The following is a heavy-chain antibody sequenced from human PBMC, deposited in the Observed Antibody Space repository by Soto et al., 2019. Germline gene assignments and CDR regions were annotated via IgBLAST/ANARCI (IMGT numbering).Heavy chain of an antibody. CDR1: GYTITCCA. V-gene: IGHV1-3*01. CDR2: FNAGDGDT. CDR3: ARDGEDKAAAAMVY. D-gene: IGHD6-13*01. J-gene: IGHJ4*02. Sequence: QVQLVQSGAEVKKPGASVRVSCKASGYTITCCAMHWVRQAPGQRPEWMGWFNAGDGDTKYSQNFQGRFIIIRDTSASTVYMELSSLRPEDTAVYYCARDGEDKAAAAMVYWGQGTLVTVSS.